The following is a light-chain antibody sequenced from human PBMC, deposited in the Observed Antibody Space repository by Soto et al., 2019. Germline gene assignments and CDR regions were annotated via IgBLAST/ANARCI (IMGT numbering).Light chain of an antibody. Sequence: QSVLTQPPSASGTPGRRVTTSCSGSSSNIGSNTVNWYQQLPGTAPKLLIYSNNQRPSGVPDRFSGSKSGTSASLAISGLQSEDEADYYCAAWDDSLNGNYVFGTGTKVTVL. V-gene: IGLV1-44*01. CDR1: SSNIGSNT. CDR2: SNN. J-gene: IGLJ1*01. CDR3: AAWDDSLNGNYV.